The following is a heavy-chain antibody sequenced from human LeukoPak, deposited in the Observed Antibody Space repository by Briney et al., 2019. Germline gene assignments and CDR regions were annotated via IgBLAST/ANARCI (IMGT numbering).Heavy chain of an antibody. Sequence: SVKVSCKASGGAFISYSINWVRQAPGQGLEWMGRIIPIFGTANYAQKFQGRVTITTDESTSTAYMELSSLRSEDTAVYYCARGPGLVVVGTEYFQHWGQGTLVTVSS. V-gene: IGHV1-69*05. CDR1: GGAFISYS. J-gene: IGHJ1*01. D-gene: IGHD3-22*01. CDR3: ARGPGLVVVGTEYFQH. CDR2: IIPIFGTA.